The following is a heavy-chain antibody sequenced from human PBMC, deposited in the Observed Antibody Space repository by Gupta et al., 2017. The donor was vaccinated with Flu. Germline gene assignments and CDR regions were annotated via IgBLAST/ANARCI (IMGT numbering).Heavy chain of an antibody. CDR1: VRNDY. CDR2: NDSDGEK. V-gene: IGHV3-53*01. CDR3: TRSPPDFWSGYYLH. Sequence: VRNDYMNWVRQAQGKEPEWVDVNDSDGEKYYAYAVQGRFTIPRANSKVTIYLQMERLRQEATAVYYCTRSPPDFWSGYYLHWAQGTL. J-gene: IGHJ4*02. D-gene: IGHD3-3*01.